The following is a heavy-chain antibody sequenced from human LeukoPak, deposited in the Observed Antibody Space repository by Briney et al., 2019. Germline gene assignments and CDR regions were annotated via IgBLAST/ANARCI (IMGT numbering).Heavy chain of an antibody. CDR2: ISSSSSYI. Sequence: KPGGSLRLSCAASGFTFSSYSMNWVRQAPGKGLEWVSSISSSSSYIYYADSVKGRFTISRDNAKNSLYLQMNSLRAEDTALYYCAKDISEGPITFGGVIAPSFDYWGQGTLVTVSS. V-gene: IGHV3-21*04. J-gene: IGHJ4*02. CDR3: AKDISEGPITFGGVIAPSFDY. CDR1: GFTFSSYS. D-gene: IGHD3-16*02.